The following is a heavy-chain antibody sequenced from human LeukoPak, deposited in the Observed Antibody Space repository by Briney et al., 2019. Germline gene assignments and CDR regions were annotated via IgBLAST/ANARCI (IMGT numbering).Heavy chain of an antibody. CDR1: GDSISSHY. CDR3: ARHVIWNDVGAFDY. CDR2: IYYSGST. D-gene: IGHD1-1*01. Sequence: SETLSLTCTVSGDSISSHYWGWIRQPPGKGLEWIGYIYYSGSTYYNPSLKSRVTISVDTSKNQFSLKLSSVTAADTAVYYCARHVIWNDVGAFDYWGQGTLVTVSS. J-gene: IGHJ4*02. V-gene: IGHV4-59*04.